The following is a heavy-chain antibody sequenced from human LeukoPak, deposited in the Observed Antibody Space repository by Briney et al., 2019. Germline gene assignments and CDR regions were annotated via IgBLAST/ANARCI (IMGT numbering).Heavy chain of an antibody. Sequence: SETLSLTCTVSGGSISSSSYYWGWIRQPPGKGLEWIGSIYYSGSTYYNPSLKSRVTISVDTSKNRFSLKLSSVTAADTAVYYCARLALKYEFIDYWGQGTLVTVSS. CDR1: GGSISSSSYY. CDR2: IYYSGST. D-gene: IGHD2/OR15-2a*01. V-gene: IGHV4-39*01. J-gene: IGHJ4*02. CDR3: ARLALKYEFIDY.